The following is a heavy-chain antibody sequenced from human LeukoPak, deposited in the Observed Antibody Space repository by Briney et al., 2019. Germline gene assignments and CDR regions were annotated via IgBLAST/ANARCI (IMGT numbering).Heavy chain of an antibody. V-gene: IGHV4-34*01. J-gene: IGHJ4*02. CDR1: GVSFNGYY. Sequence: PSETLSLTCAVYGVSFNGYYWSWVRQPPGKGLEWIGEINDSGSTDYNPSLKSRVTISMDTSKNQFSLNLNSVTAADTAVYYCARGGYYDSSGYYQPLDYWGQGTLVTVSS. D-gene: IGHD3-22*01. CDR3: ARGGYYDSSGYYQPLDY. CDR2: INDSGST.